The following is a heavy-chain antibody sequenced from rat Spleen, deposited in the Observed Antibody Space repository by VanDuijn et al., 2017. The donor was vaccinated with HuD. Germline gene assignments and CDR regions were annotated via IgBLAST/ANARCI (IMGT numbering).Heavy chain of an antibody. D-gene: IGHD4-3*01. CDR2: ISTGGDNT. CDR3: ARHGRGERTYYYVLDA. Sequence: EVQLVESDGGLVQPGRSLKLSCAASGFTFSNYYMAWVRQAPTKGLEWVAYISTGGDNTYYRDSVRARFTISRDNAKNTLYLQMDSLQSEDTATYYCARHGRGERTYYYVLDAWGQGASVTVSS. V-gene: IGHV5-25*01. J-gene: IGHJ4*01. CDR1: GFTFSNYY.